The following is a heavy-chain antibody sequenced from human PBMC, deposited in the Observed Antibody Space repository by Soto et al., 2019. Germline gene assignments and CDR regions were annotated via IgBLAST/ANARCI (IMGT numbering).Heavy chain of an antibody. D-gene: IGHD5-12*01. CDR1: GGSFSGYY. V-gene: IGHV3-53*01. CDR3: ARDQGGYDLLYYYYSGMDV. CDR2: IYSGGST. Sequence: PSETLSLTCAVYGGSFSGYYWSWIRQPPGKGLEWVSVIYSGGSTYYADSVKGRFTISRDNSKNTLYLQMNSLRAEDTAVYYCARDQGGYDLLYYYYSGMDVFGQDTTVTISS. J-gene: IGHJ6*02.